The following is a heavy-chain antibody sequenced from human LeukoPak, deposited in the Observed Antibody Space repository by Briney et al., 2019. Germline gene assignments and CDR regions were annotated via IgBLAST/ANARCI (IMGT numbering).Heavy chain of an antibody. D-gene: IGHD4-17*01. CDR3: ARPQYGAADY. CDR1: GYRFTSYW. Sequence: GESLKIFCKGSGYRFTSYWIGWVRQRPGKGLEWMAIIYPGDSKSRYSPSLQGQVTISVDKAISTAYLQWSSLKASDTAMYYCARPQYGAADYWGQGTLVTVSS. J-gene: IGHJ4*02. V-gene: IGHV5-51*01. CDR2: IYPGDSKS.